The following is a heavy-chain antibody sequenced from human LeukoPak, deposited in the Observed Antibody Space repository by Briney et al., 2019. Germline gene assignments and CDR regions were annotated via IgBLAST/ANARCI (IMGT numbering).Heavy chain of an antibody. CDR2: IYYSGST. V-gene: IGHV4-59*08. J-gene: IGHJ3*02. CDR3: ASSGGSSPGAFDI. Sequence: PSETLSLTCTVSGGSISSYYWSWIRQPPGKGLEWIGYIYYSGSTNYNPSLKSRVTISVDTSKNQFSLKLSSVTAADTAVYYCASSGGSSPGAFDIWGQGTMVTVSS. CDR1: GGSISSYY. D-gene: IGHD2-15*01.